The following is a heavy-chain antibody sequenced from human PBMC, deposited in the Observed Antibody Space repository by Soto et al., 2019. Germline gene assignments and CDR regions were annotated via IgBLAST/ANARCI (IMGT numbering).Heavy chain of an antibody. CDR2: IYYRGNT. CDR3: AAQDYGAKGYYFET. Sequence: QLQLQESGPGLVKPSETLSLTCTVSGGSISSGSSYWGWIRQPPGKGLEWIGNIYYRGNTYYNPSLKSRVTISIDSSKTQFSLKLNSVTTADTAVYYCAAQDYGAKGYYFETWGQGTLDSVSS. J-gene: IGHJ4*02. V-gene: IGHV4-39*01. D-gene: IGHD4-17*01. CDR1: GGSISSGSSY.